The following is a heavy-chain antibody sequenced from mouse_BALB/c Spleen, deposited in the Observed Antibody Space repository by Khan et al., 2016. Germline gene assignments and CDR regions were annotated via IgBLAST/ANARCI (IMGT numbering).Heavy chain of an antibody. CDR1: GFTFSSYT. Sequence: EVELVESGGGLVKPGGSLKLSCAASGFTFSSYTMSWVRQTPEKRLEWVATSSSGGSYTYYPDSVKGRFTISRDNAKNTLYLQMSSLKSEDTAMYYCTRSPLYEGYAMDYWGQGTSVTVSS. CDR2: SSSGGSYT. J-gene: IGHJ4*01. D-gene: IGHD2-14*01. CDR3: TRSPLYEGYAMDY. V-gene: IGHV5-6-4*01.